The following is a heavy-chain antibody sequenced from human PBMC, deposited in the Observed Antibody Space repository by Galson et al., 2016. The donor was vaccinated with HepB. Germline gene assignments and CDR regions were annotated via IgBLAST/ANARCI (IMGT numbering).Heavy chain of an antibody. V-gene: IGHV3-30*04. D-gene: IGHD6-19*01. CDR1: GFTFTSSA. J-gene: IGHJ4*02. CDR2: ISYDGRKI. Sequence: SLRLSCAASGFTFTSSAMHWVRQAPGKGLEWVAVISYDGRKIFYANSVRGRFSISRDNSKKTLFMQMNSLRAEDTAVYYCTIAGSGGYFDYWGQGTLVTFSS. CDR3: TIAGSGGYFDY.